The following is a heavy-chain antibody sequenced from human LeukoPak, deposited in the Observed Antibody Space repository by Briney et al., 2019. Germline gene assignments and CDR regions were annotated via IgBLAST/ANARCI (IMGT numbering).Heavy chain of an antibody. CDR1: GFTFSNYI. CDR2: ILENGSNQ. J-gene: IGHJ4*02. D-gene: IGHD6-19*01. V-gene: IGHV3-30*04. Sequence: GGSLRLSCAASGFTFSNYIMHWVRQAPGKGLDWVAVILENGSNQYYADSVKGRFTISRDNSKNTLFLQMDSLRGEDTAMYYCARVQGGGYRTADYWGQGTLVTVSS. CDR3: ARVQGGGYRTADY.